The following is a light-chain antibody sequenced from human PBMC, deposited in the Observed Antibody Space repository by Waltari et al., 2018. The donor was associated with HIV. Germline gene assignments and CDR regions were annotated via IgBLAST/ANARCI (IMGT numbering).Light chain of an antibody. J-gene: IGLJ2*01. Sequence: QSALTQPASVSGSPGQSITISCTGTSSDVGGYNYASWSQQHPGKAPKLMIYEVSNRPSGVSNRFSGSKSGNTASLTISGLQAEDEADYYCSSYTSSSTDVVFGGGTKLTVL. CDR1: SSDVGGYNY. CDR2: EVS. V-gene: IGLV2-14*01. CDR3: SSYTSSSTDVV.